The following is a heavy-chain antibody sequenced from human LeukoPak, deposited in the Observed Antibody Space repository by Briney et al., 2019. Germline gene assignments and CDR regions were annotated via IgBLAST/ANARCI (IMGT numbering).Heavy chain of an antibody. CDR2: IYYSGST. Sequence: SETLSLTCTVSDGSISSDYWSWIRQPPRKGLEWIGYIYYSGSTKYNPSLKSRLTISVDTSKNQLSLRLTSVTAADTAVYYCARNSVGELSWFDPWGQGTLVTVSS. CDR1: DGSISSDY. V-gene: IGHV4-59*01. D-gene: IGHD3-10*01. J-gene: IGHJ5*02. CDR3: ARNSVGELSWFDP.